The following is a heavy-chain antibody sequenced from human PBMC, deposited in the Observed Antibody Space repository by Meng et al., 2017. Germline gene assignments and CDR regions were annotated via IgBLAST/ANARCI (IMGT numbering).Heavy chain of an antibody. D-gene: IGHD2-2*01. CDR3: ARVSLRCCDSTSCLEGDAFDI. Sequence: SQTPSLTCAISGDSVSSNSAAWNWIRQSPSRGLEWLGRTYYRSKWYNEYTVSVKSRITINPDTSKNEFSQQLNSVTTEDTAVYYCARVSLRCCDSTSCLEGDAFDIWGQGTMVTVSS. CDR2: TYYRSKWYN. V-gene: IGHV6-1*01. CDR1: GDSVSSNSAA. J-gene: IGHJ3*02.